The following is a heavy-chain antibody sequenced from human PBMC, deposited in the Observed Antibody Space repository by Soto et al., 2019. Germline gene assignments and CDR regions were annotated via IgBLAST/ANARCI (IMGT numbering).Heavy chain of an antibody. CDR1: GFTLSSYM. Sequence: GGSLRLSCAASGFTLSSYMMNWVRQAPGQGLEWISYVSNSGSSIDYADSVKGRFTISRDNAKNSLYLQMNSLRSEDTAVYYCARGLITILMAYGMDVWGQGTTVTVSS. CDR2: VSNSGSSI. J-gene: IGHJ6*02. V-gene: IGHV3-48*04. D-gene: IGHD3-10*01. CDR3: ARGLITILMAYGMDV.